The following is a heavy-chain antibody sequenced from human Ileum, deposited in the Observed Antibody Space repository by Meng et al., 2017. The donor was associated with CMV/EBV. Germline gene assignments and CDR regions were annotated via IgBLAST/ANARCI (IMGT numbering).Heavy chain of an antibody. CDR2: ISYSGNT. J-gene: IGHJ4*02. Sequence: SESLSPTCTVSGGSVTTNSYYWTWLRQPPGKALEWTGHISYSGNTNYNPSLKSRMTISVDTAKNQFSLELTSVTAADTALYYCTRIGRAVAAVCFDFWGQGRQVTVSS. V-gene: IGHV4-61*01. CDR3: TRIGRAVAAVCFDF. CDR1: GGSVTTNSYY. D-gene: IGHD6-13*01.